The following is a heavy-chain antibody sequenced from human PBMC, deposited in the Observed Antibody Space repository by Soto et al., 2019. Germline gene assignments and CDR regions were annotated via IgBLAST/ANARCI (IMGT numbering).Heavy chain of an antibody. CDR3: ASLPLRWFGELSRHFDY. V-gene: IGHV4-34*01. CDR2: INHSGST. J-gene: IGHJ4*02. D-gene: IGHD3-10*01. Sequence: SETLSLTCAVYGGSFSGYYWSWIRQPPGKGLEWIGEINHSGSTNYNPSLKSRVTISVDTSRNQFSLKLSSVTAADTAVYYCASLPLRWFGELSRHFDYWGQGTLVTVSS. CDR1: GGSFSGYY.